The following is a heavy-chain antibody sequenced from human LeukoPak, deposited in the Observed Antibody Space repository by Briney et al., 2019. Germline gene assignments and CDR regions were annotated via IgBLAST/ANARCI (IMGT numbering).Heavy chain of an antibody. D-gene: IGHD6-13*01. CDR2: ISGSGGST. CDR1: GFTFSSYA. CDR3: AKRLQGIAAP. J-gene: IGHJ4*02. Sequence: GGSLRLSCAASGFTFSSYAMTWVRQAPGKGLEWVSTISGSGGSTYYADSVKGRFTISRDNSKNTLYLQMNSLRAEDTPVYYCAKRLQGIAAPWGQGTLVTVSS. V-gene: IGHV3-23*01.